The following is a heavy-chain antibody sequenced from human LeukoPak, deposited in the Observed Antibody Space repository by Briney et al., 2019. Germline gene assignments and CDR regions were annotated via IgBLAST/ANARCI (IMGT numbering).Heavy chain of an antibody. CDR3: ASMVRGITGFDP. CDR1: GGSISSGDYY. CDR2: IYYSGGA. J-gene: IGHJ5*02. V-gene: IGHV4-30-4*01. D-gene: IGHD3-10*01. Sequence: PSETLSLTCTVSGGSISSGDYYWSWIRRPPGKGLEWIGYIYYSGGAYYNPSLKSRVTISVDTSKNQFSLKLSSVTAADTAVYYCASMVRGITGFDPWGQGTLVTVSS.